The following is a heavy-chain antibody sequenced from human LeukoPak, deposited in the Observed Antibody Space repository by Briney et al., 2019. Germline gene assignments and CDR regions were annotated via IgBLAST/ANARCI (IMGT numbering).Heavy chain of an antibody. CDR1: GYTLTDYY. J-gene: IGHJ4*02. CDR2: INPNSGGT. V-gene: IGHV1-2*02. D-gene: IGHD3-16*01. CDR3: ARGLPYSDKNCVYYFDC. Sequence: ASVKVSCLASGYTLTDYYVHWVRQAPGQGLEWMGWINPNSGGTKYAQKFQGRVTMTRDTSITTAYMDLSRLRSDDTAVYYCARGLPYSDKNCVYYFDCWGRGTLVTVSS.